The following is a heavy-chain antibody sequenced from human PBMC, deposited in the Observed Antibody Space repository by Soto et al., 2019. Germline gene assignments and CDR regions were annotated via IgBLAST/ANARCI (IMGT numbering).Heavy chain of an antibody. CDR3: ARAEGRDTAMVPSNY. J-gene: IGHJ4*02. CDR1: GGSFSCYY. D-gene: IGHD5-18*01. CDR2: INHSGST. Sequence: SETLSLTCAVYGGSFSCYYWSWIRQPPGKGLEWIGEINHSGSTNYNPSLKSRVTISVDTSKNQFSLKLSSVTAADTAVYYCARAEGRDTAMVPSNYWGQGTLVTVSS. V-gene: IGHV4-34*01.